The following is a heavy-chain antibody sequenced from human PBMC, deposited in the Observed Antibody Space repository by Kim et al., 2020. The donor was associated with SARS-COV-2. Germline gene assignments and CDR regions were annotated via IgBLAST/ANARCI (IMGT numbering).Heavy chain of an antibody. J-gene: IGHJ4*02. CDR1: GFTFHSYS. D-gene: IGHD6-13*01. CDR3: ARGEISRTSAAGTDF. CDR2: ISGGGNSM. V-gene: IGHV3-21*06. Sequence: GGSLRLSCVVSGFTFHSYSMNWVRQAPGMGLEWVSSISGGGNSMYYADSVRGRFTISRDNTKNLLYLEMNSLRVEDTAVYYCARGEISRTSAAGTDFWGQGTLVTVSS.